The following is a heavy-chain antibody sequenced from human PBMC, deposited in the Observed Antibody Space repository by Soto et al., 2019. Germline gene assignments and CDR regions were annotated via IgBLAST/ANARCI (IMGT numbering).Heavy chain of an antibody. Sequence: QVQLVESGGGMVQPGRSLRLSCAGSGFTFARYGIHWVRQAPGKGMEWVAVIGNDGAVTYYADSVKGRFILSRDNSKTTVYLQMNSPRVEDTAVYYCAKEYKEVAGPWYSDLWGRGTLVTVSS. CDR1: GFTFARYG. J-gene: IGHJ2*01. D-gene: IGHD6-19*01. CDR3: AKEYKEVAGPWYSDL. CDR2: IGNDGAVT. V-gene: IGHV3-33*03.